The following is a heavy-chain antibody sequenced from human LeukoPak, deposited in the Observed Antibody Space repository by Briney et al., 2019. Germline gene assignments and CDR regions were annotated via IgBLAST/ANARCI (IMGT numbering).Heavy chain of an antibody. CDR2: ISGSGGST. J-gene: IGHJ2*01. Sequence: PGGSLRLSCAASGFTFSSYAMSWVRQAPGKGLEWVSAISGSGGSTYYADSVKGRFTISRDNSKNTLYLQMNSLRAEDTAIYYCAKPQGLRFYWYFDLWGRGTLVTVSS. CDR3: AKPQGLRFYWYFDL. V-gene: IGHV3-23*01. CDR1: GFTFSSYA. D-gene: IGHD4-17*01.